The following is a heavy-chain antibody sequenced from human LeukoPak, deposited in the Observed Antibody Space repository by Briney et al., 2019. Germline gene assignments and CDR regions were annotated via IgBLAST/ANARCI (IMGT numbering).Heavy chain of an antibody. CDR1: GFTFSNYD. V-gene: IGHV3-30*03. CDR3: ARDLAYSRLDY. Sequence: GGSLRLSCAASGFTFSNYDMHWVRQAPGKGLVWVAVISYDGGNEYYPDSVKGRFTISRDNAKNSLYLQMDSLRVEDTAFYYCARDLAYSRLDYWGQGMLVTVSS. J-gene: IGHJ4*02. CDR2: ISYDGGNE. D-gene: IGHD5-18*01.